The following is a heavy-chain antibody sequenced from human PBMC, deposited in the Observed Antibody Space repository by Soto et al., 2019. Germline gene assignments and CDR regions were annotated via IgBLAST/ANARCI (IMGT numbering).Heavy chain of an antibody. V-gene: IGHV1-69*13. CDR2: IIPLFGTT. J-gene: IGHJ4*02. CDR1: GGTFSSYA. Sequence: SVKVSCKAFGGTFSSYAISWVRQAPGQGLEWMGGIIPLFGTTNYAPKFQGRVAITADERARTAYMDLSSLKSEDTAVYYCATNNRASYHFDYWGQGTLVNVSS. CDR3: ATNNRASYHFDY. D-gene: IGHD3-16*02.